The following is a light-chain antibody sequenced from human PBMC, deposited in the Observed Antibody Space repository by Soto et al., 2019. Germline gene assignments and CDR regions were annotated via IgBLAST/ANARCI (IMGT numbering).Light chain of an antibody. CDR2: LEGSGSY. Sequence: QSVLTQSSSASASLVSSVKLTCTLSSGHSSYIIAWHQQQPGKAPRYLMKLEGSGSYNKGSGVPDRFSGSSSGADRYLTISNLQFEDEADYYCETWDSNTNYVFGTGTKLTVL. V-gene: IGLV4-60*02. CDR1: SGHSSYI. J-gene: IGLJ1*01. CDR3: ETWDSNTNYV.